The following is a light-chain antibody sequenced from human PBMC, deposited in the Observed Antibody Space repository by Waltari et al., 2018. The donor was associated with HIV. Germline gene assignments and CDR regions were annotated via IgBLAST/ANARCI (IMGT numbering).Light chain of an antibody. V-gene: IGKV3-15*01. CDR2: GAS. CDR1: QNVFSD. CDR3: QQYKTWPLT. J-gene: IGKJ1*01. Sequence: RATLSCRASQNVFSDLAWYHQKPGQAPRLLLFGASKRATGVPARFSGSGSGTEFTLTITSLQSEDYGLYHCQQYKTWPLTFGQGTRVEIK.